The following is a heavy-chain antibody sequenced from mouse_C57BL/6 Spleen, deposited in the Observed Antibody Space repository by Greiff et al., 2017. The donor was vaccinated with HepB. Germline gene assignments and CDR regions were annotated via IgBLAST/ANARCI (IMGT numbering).Heavy chain of an antibody. CDR2: ISYDGNN. D-gene: IGHD1-1*01. CDR3: ARAGLRYAMDY. Sequence: EVHLVESGPGLVKPSQSLSLTCSVTGYSITSGYYWNWIRQFPGNKLEWMGYISYDGNNNYNPTLKNRISITRDTSKNQFFLKLNSVTTEDTATYYCARAGLRYAMDYWGQGTSVTVSS. V-gene: IGHV3-6*01. CDR1: GYSITSGYY. J-gene: IGHJ4*01.